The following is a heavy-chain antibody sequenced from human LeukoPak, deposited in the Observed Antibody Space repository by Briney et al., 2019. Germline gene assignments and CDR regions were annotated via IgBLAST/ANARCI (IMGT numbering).Heavy chain of an antibody. Sequence: SGGSLRLSCAASGFTFSDYIINWVRQAPGKGLEWISYISSSGGTIYYADSVKGRFTISRDNTDNSLFLQMSSLRAEDTAVYYCARERRQWQPFDIWGQGTMVTVSS. J-gene: IGHJ3*02. CDR2: ISSSGGTI. CDR1: GFTFSDYI. V-gene: IGHV3-48*04. CDR3: ARERRQWQPFDI. D-gene: IGHD6-19*01.